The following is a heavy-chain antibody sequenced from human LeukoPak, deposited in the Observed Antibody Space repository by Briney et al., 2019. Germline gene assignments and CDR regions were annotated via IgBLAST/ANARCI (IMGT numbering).Heavy chain of an antibody. V-gene: IGHV1-2*02. Sequence: ASVKVSCKPSGYTFTCYFIQWVRQAPGQGLEWMGWINPSSGGTNYPQKFQGRVTMIRDTSLSTAYMEVSGLTSDDTAVYYCARGVVAATFYYYMDVWGKGTTVTVAS. J-gene: IGHJ6*03. CDR3: ARGVVAATFYYYMDV. CDR1: GYTFTCYF. D-gene: IGHD2-15*01. CDR2: INPSSGGT.